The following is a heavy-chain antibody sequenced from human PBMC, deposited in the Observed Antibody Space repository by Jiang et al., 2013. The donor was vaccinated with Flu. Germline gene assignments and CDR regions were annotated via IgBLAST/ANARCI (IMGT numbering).Heavy chain of an antibody. J-gene: IGHJ4*02. Sequence: GPGLVKPSETLSLTCTVSGGSISSHYWSWIRQPPGKGLEWIGYISYSGSTNYNPSLKSRVTISLDTSKDQFSLELSSVTAADTAVYYCARHSATYWDFDYWGQGTLVTVSS. CDR3: ARHSATYWDFDY. CDR2: ISYSGST. CDR1: GGSISSHY. D-gene: IGHD2/OR15-2a*01. V-gene: IGHV4-59*11.